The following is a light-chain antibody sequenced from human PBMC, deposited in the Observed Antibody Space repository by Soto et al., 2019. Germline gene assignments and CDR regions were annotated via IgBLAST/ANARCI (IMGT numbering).Light chain of an antibody. Sequence: SYELTQPPSLSVAPGQTARITCGGNKIGDKSVHWYQQKPGQAPVLVVYDDSDRPSGIPERFSGSNSGNTATLTINGVEGGDEADYYCQVWDSRGEHQVFGTGTKLTVL. CDR1: KIGDKS. V-gene: IGLV3-21*02. CDR2: DDS. J-gene: IGLJ1*01. CDR3: QVWDSRGEHQV.